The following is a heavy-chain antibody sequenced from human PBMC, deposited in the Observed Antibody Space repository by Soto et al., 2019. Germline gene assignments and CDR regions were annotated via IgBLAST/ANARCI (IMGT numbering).Heavy chain of an antibody. V-gene: IGHV4-34*01. CDR3: ARGGLLWFGPYYFDY. D-gene: IGHD3-10*01. CDR1: GGSFSGYY. J-gene: IGHJ4*02. Sequence: SETLSLTCAVYGGSFSGYYWSWIRQPPGKGLEWIGEINHSGSTNYNPSLKSRVTISVDTSKNQFSLKLSSVTAADTAVYYCARGGLLWFGPYYFDYWGQGTLVTVSS. CDR2: INHSGST.